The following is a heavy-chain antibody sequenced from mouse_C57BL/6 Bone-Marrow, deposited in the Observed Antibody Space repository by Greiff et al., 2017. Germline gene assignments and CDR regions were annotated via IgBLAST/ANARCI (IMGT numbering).Heavy chain of an antibody. J-gene: IGHJ3*01. CDR2: IWSGGST. CDR3: ARNRGYYPWFAY. CDR1: GFSLTSYG. D-gene: IGHD2-3*01. V-gene: IGHV2-2*01. Sequence: VQLKESGPGLVQPSQSLSITCTVSGFSLTSYGVHWVRQSPGKGLEWLGVIWSGGSTDYNAAFISRLSISKDNSKSQVFFKMNSLQADDTAIYYCARNRGYYPWFAYWGQGTLVTVSA.